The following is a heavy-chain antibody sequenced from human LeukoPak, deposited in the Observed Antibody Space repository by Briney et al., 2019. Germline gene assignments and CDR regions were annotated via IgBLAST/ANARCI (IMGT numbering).Heavy chain of an antibody. CDR3: ARVSFGPASEWFDP. V-gene: IGHV3-53*01. CDR1: GFNVISKY. D-gene: IGHD3/OR15-3a*01. Sequence: GGSLRVSCAASGFNVISKYMSWVRQARGKGLECVSVFYSGGTTAYADSVKGRFTVSIDNSNNTLYLQMNSLRAEDTAVYYCARVSFGPASEWFDPWGQGTLVTVSS. CDR2: FYSGGTT. J-gene: IGHJ5*02.